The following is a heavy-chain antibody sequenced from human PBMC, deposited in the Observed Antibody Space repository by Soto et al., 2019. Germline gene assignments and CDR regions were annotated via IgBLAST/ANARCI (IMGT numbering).Heavy chain of an antibody. V-gene: IGHV5-10-1*01. CDR1: GYSFTSYW. CDR2: IDPSDSYT. CDR3: ASIAAAGNSPYYGMDV. J-gene: IGHJ6*02. D-gene: IGHD6-13*01. Sequence: PGESLKISCMGSGYSFTSYWISWVRQMPGKGLEWMGRIDPSDSYTNYSPSFQGHVTISADKSISTAYLQWSSLKASDTAMYYCASIAAAGNSPYYGMDVWGQGTTVTVSS.